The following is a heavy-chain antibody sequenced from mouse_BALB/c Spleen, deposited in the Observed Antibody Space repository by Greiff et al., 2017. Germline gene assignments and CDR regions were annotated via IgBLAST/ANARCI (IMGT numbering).Heavy chain of an antibody. CDR2: ISIYYDNT. J-gene: IGHJ4*01. D-gene: IGHD2-3*01. CDR3: ARRDDGYPMDY. Sequence: QVQLKQSGPELVRPGESVKISCKGSGYTFTDYAMHWVKQSHAKSLEWIGVISIYYDNTNYNQKFKGKATMTVDKSSSTAYMELARLTSEDSAIYYCARRDDGYPMDYWGQGTSVTVSS. V-gene: IGHV1-67*01. CDR1: GYTFTDYA.